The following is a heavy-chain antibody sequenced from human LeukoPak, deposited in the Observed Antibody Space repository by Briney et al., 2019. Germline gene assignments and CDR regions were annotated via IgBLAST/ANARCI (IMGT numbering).Heavy chain of an antibody. D-gene: IGHD3-22*01. CDR2: IYTSGST. Sequence: PSETLSLTCTVSGDSISSYYWSWIRQPAGKGLEWIGRIYTSGSTNYDPSLKGRVTMSVDTSKNQFSLKLSSVTAADTAVYYCARHADTYYYDSSGYGSAFDIWGQGTMVTVSS. J-gene: IGHJ3*02. CDR3: ARHADTYYYDSSGYGSAFDI. CDR1: GDSISSYY. V-gene: IGHV4-4*07.